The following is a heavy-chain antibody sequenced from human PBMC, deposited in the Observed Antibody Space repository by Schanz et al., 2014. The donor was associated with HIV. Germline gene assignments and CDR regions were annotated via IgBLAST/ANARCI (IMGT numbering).Heavy chain of an antibody. CDR2: ISESGGRT. J-gene: IGHJ4*02. Sequence: GQLVESGGGVVQPGRSLRLSCAASGFSFSDFALHWVRQAPGKGLEWVSSISESGGRTYYADSVNGRFTISRDNSKNTLYLQMTTLRIDDTAVYYCAKPEYDSRGNSQSHFDSWGQGTLVTVSS. CDR3: AKPEYDSRGNSQSHFDS. CDR1: GFSFSDFA. V-gene: IGHV3-23*04. D-gene: IGHD3-22*01.